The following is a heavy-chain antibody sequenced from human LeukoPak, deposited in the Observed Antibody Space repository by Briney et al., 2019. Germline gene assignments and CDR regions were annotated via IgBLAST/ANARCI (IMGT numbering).Heavy chain of an antibody. J-gene: IGHJ3*02. CDR2: LSAYNGNT. CDR1: GYTFTSYG. CDR3: ASCNAGGDCFDDAFDI. Sequence: ASVKVSCKASGYTFTSYGISWVRQAPGQGLEWMGWLSAYNGNTIYAQKLQGRVTTTTDTSTSTAYMELRSLRSDEPAVYFCASCNAGGDCFDDAFDIWGQGTMVTVS. V-gene: IGHV1-18*01. D-gene: IGHD2-21*02.